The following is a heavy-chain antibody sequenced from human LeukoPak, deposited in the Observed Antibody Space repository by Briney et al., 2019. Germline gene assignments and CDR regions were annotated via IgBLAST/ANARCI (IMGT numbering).Heavy chain of an antibody. J-gene: IGHJ3*02. D-gene: IGHD4-17*01. Sequence: SETLSLTCTVSGVSISSYYWNWIRQPPGKGLEWIGYIYYSGSTVYNPSLKSRVTISVDTSKNQFSLKLSSVTAADTAVYYCARELRDAFDIWGQGTMVTVSS. CDR1: GVSISSYY. CDR3: ARELRDAFDI. CDR2: IYYSGST. V-gene: IGHV4-59*12.